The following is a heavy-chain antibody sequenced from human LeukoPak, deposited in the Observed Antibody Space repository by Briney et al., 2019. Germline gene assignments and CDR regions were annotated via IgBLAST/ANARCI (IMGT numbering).Heavy chain of an antibody. D-gene: IGHD3-22*01. Sequence: GASVKVSCKASGYTFTGYYMHWVRQAPGQGLEWMGWINPNSGGTNYAQKFQGRVTMTRDTSISTAYMELSRLRSDGTAVYYCARGVYYDSSGSAFDIWGQGTMVTVSS. CDR1: GYTFTGYY. CDR2: INPNSGGT. J-gene: IGHJ3*02. CDR3: ARGVYYDSSGSAFDI. V-gene: IGHV1-2*02.